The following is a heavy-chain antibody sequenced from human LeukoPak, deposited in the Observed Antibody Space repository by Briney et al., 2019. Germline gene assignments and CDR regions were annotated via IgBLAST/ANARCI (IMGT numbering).Heavy chain of an antibody. D-gene: IGHD5-12*01. CDR2: INHSGST. J-gene: IGHJ4*02. CDR3: ARGNSGYDDANDY. V-gene: IGHV4-34*01. CDR1: GGSFSGYY. Sequence: PSETLSLTYAVYGGSFSGYYWSWIRQPPGKGLEWIGEINHSGSTNYNPSLKSRVTMSVDTSKNQFSLKLSSVTAADTAVYYCARGNSGYDDANDYWGQGTLVTVSS.